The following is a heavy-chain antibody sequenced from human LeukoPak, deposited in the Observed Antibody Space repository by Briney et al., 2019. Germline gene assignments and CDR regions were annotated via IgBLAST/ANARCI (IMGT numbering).Heavy chain of an antibody. CDR1: GYSISSGYY. D-gene: IGHD1-26*01. V-gene: IGHV4-38-2*02. CDR2: IYHSGST. Sequence: SSETLSLTCTVSGYSISSGYYWGWIRQPPGKGLEWIGSIYHSGSTYYNPSLKSRVTISVDTSKNQFSLKLSSVTAADTAVYYCARGLGGGTSGSWFDPWGQGTLVTVSS. J-gene: IGHJ5*02. CDR3: ARGLGGGTSGSWFDP.